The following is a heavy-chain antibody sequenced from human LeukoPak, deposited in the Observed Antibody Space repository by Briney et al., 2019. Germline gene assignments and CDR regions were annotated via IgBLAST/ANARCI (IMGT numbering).Heavy chain of an antibody. D-gene: IGHD5-18*01. CDR2: ISSSSSTI. Sequence: GGSLRLSCAASGFTFSSYSMNWVRQAPGKGLEWVSYISSSSSTIYYADSVKGRFTISRDNAKNTLYLQMNSLRAEDTAVYYCARGTRGYSYQNDYWGQGTLVTVSS. V-gene: IGHV3-48*04. CDR1: GFTFSSYS. J-gene: IGHJ4*02. CDR3: ARGTRGYSYQNDY.